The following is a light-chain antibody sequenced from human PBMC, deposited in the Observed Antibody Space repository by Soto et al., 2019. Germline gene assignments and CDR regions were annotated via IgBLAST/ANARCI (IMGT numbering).Light chain of an antibody. CDR3: QQYANSPYT. J-gene: IGKJ2*01. CDR1: QSVSSSY. CDR2: GSS. Sequence: EIVLTQSPGTLSLSPGERATLSCRASQSVSSSYLAWYHQKPGQAPRLLIYGSSSRATGIPDRFSGSGSGTDFTLTISRLEPEEFAVYYCQQYANSPYTFGQGTKLEIK. V-gene: IGKV3-20*01.